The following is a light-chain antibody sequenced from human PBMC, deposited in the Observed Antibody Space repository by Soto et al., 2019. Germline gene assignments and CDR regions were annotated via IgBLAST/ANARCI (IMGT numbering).Light chain of an antibody. V-gene: IGKV3-15*01. CDR3: QQYNNWPPT. CDR1: QSVRSN. Sequence: EIVMTQSPATLSVSPGESATLSCRASQSVRSNLAWYQQKPGQAPRLLIYDASTRAPGIPARFSGSGSGTELTLTISSLQSDDFAVYHCQQYNNWPPTFGHGTRLEIK. J-gene: IGKJ5*01. CDR2: DAS.